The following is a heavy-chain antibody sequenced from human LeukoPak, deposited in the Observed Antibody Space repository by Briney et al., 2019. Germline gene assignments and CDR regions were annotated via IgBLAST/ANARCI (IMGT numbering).Heavy chain of an antibody. CDR1: GGTFSSYA. V-gene: IGHV1-69*01. J-gene: IGHJ4*02. CDR3: AIMEYSSGWYPGGDY. CDR2: IIPIFGTA. D-gene: IGHD6-19*01. Sequence: ASVKVSCKASGGTFSSYAISWVRQAPGQGPEWMGGIIPIFGTANYAQKFQGRVTITADESTSTAYMELSSLRSEDTAVYYCAIMEYSSGWYPGGDYWGQGTLVTVSS.